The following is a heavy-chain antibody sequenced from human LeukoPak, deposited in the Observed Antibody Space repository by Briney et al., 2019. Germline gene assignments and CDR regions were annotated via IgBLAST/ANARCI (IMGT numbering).Heavy chain of an antibody. CDR1: GGTFISYA. Sequence: SVKVSFKASGGTFISYAISWVRQAPGQGREWMGGIIPIFGTANYAQKFQGRVTMTRDMSTSTDYMELSSLRSEDTAIYYCARDNSVGDNAWWFDPWGQGTLVTVSS. CDR2: IIPIFGTA. CDR3: ARDNSVGDNAWWFDP. J-gene: IGHJ5*02. D-gene: IGHD1-26*01. V-gene: IGHV1-69*05.